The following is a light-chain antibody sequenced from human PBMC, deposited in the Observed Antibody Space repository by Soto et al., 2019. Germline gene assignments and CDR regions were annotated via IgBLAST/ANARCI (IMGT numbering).Light chain of an antibody. CDR3: SSYTNINTRACV. J-gene: IGLJ1*01. V-gene: IGLV1-51*01. CDR1: NSSIGNHC. Sequence: QSVLTQPPSVSATPGQTVTISCSGSNSSIGNHCVSWYQLLPGTAPKLLIYDNNKRPSEIPDRFSGSKSGNTASLTISGLQAEDEAEYYCSSYTNINTRACVFGTGTKVTVL. CDR2: DNN.